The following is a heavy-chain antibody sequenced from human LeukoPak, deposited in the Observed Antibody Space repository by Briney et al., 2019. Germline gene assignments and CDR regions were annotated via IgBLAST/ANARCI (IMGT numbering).Heavy chain of an antibody. Sequence: GESLKISCQASGYSFSRNWIGWVRHIPGKGLEWMGIINPVDSEARYSPSFQGQVTMSVDKSITTTYLQWSSLEAADTAVFYCARLISGNWGDGFDVWGQGTMVTVSS. D-gene: IGHD7-27*01. CDR3: ARLISGNWGDGFDV. CDR1: GYSFSRNW. V-gene: IGHV5-51*01. J-gene: IGHJ3*01. CDR2: INPVDSEA.